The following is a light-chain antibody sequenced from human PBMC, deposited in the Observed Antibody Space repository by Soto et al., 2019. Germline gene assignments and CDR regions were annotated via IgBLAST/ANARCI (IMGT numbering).Light chain of an antibody. CDR2: EVR. CDR1: NNDIGRFDF. V-gene: IGLV2-14*01. J-gene: IGLJ2*01. CDR3: AAWDDSLSAVV. Sequence: QSALTQPASVSGSPGQSISISCTGTNNDIGRFDFVSWYQQYPGKSPKLILYEVRARPSGISSRFSGSKSANTASLTISGLQAEDEADYYCAAWDDSLSAVVFGGGTKVTVL.